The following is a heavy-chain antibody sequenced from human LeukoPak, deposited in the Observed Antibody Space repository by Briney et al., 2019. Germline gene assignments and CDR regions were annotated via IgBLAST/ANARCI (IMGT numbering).Heavy chain of an antibody. J-gene: IGHJ4*02. Sequence: SQALSLTCALSGDRLYSGSSAWSWIRQSPTRGLEWLGRTYYRSKWNHEYAESVKSRITINPDTSKNEFSLQLNSVTPEDTAVYYCARNLRPDFDYWGQGTLVTVSS. V-gene: IGHV6-1*01. CDR1: GDRLYSGSSA. CDR2: TYYRSKWNH. CDR3: ARNLRPDFDY.